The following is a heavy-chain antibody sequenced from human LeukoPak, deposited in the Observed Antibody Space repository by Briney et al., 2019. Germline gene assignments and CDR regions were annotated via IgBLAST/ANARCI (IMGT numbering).Heavy chain of an antibody. CDR3: ARVMAGYPYMDV. Sequence: PGGSLRLSCAASGFTFSRYAMNWVRQAPGKGLEWVSSISTTSSSSYIHYADSMKGRFTISRDNAKSSLYLQMNRLRAEDTAVYYCARVMAGYPYMDVWGKGTTVTVSS. V-gene: IGHV3-21*01. CDR2: ISTTSSSSYI. D-gene: IGHD5-12*01. J-gene: IGHJ6*03. CDR1: GFTFSRYA.